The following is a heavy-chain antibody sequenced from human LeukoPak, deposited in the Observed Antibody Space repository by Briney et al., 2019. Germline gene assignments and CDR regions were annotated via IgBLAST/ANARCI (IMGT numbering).Heavy chain of an antibody. J-gene: IGHJ4*02. V-gene: IGHV3-23*01. CDR3: AKGSMIVFIPYYFDY. CDR2: ISGSGGST. CDR1: GFTFSSYA. D-gene: IGHD3-22*01. Sequence: GGSLRLSCAASGFTFSSYAMSWVRQAPGKGLEWVSAISGSGGSTYYADSVKGRFTISRDNSKNTLYLQMNSLRAEDTAVYYCAKGSMIVFIPYYFDYWGQGTLVTVSS.